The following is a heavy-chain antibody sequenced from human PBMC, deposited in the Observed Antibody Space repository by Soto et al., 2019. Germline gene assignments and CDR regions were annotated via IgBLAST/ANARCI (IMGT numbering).Heavy chain of an antibody. J-gene: IGHJ6*02. CDR1: GYTFTSYG. V-gene: IGHV1-18*01. Sequence: ASVKVSCKASGYTFTSYGISWVRQAPGQGLEWMGWISAYNGNTNYAQKLQGQVTISADKSISTAYLQWSSLKASDTAMYYCVARGTDYYYYGMDVWGQGTTVTVSS. D-gene: IGHD1-1*01. CDR3: VARGTDYYYYGMDV. CDR2: ISAYNGNT.